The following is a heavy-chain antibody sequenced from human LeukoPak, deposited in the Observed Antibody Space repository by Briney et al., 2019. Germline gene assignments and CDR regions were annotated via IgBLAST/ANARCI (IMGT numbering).Heavy chain of an antibody. CDR2: IFYSGST. CDR3: ARLTAHYFGDERVYYFDF. D-gene: IGHD3-10*01. Sequence: SETLSLTCTVFGDSISSYSWSWIRQPPGKGLEWIGYIFYSGSTNYNPSLRSRVTMSVDMSKNQFSLKLSSVTAADTAVYYCARLTAHYFGDERVYYFDFWGQGTLVTVSS. V-gene: IGHV4-59*08. CDR1: GDSISSYS. J-gene: IGHJ4*02.